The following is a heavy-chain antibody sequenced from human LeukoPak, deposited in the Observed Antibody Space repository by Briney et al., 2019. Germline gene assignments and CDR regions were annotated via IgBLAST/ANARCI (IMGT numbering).Heavy chain of an antibody. CDR2: MNPNSGNT. V-gene: IGHV1-8*01. CDR3: ARASWAYYYGSGEGNWFDP. Sequence: ASVKVSCKASGYTFTSYDINWVRQVTGQGLEWMGWMNPNSGNTGYAQKFQGRVTMTRNTSISTAYMELSSLRSEDTAVYYCARASWAYYYGSGEGNWFDPWGQGTLVTVSS. D-gene: IGHD3-10*01. CDR1: GYTFTSYD. J-gene: IGHJ5*02.